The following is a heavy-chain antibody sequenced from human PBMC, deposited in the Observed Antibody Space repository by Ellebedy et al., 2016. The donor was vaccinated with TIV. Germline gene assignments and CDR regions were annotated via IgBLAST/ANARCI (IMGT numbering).Heavy chain of an antibody. CDR3: AKDVDGGSQGYFDH. CDR2: IRGSGETT. J-gene: IGHJ4*02. V-gene: IGHV3-23*01. CDR1: GFTFSNYA. Sequence: GESLKISCAVSGFTFSNYAMSWVRQAPGKGLEWVSAIRGSGETTFIADSVKGRFTISRDNSKHQLYLQMNSLRAEDTAVYYCAKDVDGGSQGYFDHWGQGTLVIVSS. D-gene: IGHD1-26*01.